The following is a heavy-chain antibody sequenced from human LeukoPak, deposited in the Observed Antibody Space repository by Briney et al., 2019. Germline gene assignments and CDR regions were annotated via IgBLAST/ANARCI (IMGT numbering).Heavy chain of an antibody. J-gene: IGHJ4*02. D-gene: IGHD5-18*01. CDR1: GFTFSSYS. V-gene: IGHV3-21*01. CDR2: ISSSSSYI. Sequence: GGSLRLSCAASGFTFSSYSMNWVRQAPGKGLEWVSSISSSSSYIYYADSVKGRFTISRDNAKNSLYLQMNSLRAEDTAVYYCAKLRGYSYGHFGYWGQGTLVTVSS. CDR3: AKLRGYSYGHFGY.